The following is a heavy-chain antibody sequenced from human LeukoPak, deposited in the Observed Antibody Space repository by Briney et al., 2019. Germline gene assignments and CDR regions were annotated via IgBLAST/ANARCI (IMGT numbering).Heavy chain of an antibody. CDR3: ARSLWGSYSYGY. CDR2: IYSGGST. V-gene: IGHV3-53*01. D-gene: IGHD3-16*01. Sequence: GGSLRLSCAASGFTVSSNYMSWVRQAPGKGLEWVSVIYSGGSTYYADSVKGRFTISRDNSKNTLYLQMNSLRAEDTAVYYCARSLWGSYSYGYWGQGTLVTVSS. CDR1: GFTVSSNY. J-gene: IGHJ4*02.